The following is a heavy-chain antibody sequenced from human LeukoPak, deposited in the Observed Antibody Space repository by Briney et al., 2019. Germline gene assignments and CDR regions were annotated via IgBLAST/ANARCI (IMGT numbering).Heavy chain of an antibody. CDR1: GYIFTNYY. D-gene: IGHD1-26*01. J-gene: IGHJ4*02. V-gene: IGHV1-2*02. CDR2: INPKTGGT. CDR3: APSGTYFDY. Sequence: ASVKVSRKTSGYIFTNYYMQWVRQAPGQGLEWMGWINPKTGGTNYAQKFQGRVTLTRDTSISTAYLELSRLTSDDTAVYYCAPSGTYFDYWGQGTLVTVSS.